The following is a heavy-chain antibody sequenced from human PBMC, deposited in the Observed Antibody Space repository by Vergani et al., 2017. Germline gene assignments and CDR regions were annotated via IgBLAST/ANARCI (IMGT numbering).Heavy chain of an antibody. CDR1: GFTFSSYS. V-gene: IGHV3-21*01. Sequence: EVQLVESGGGLVKPGGSLRLSCAASGFTFSSYSMNWVRQAPGKGLEWVSSISSSSSYIYYADSVKGRFTISRDNAKNSLYLQMNSLRAEDTAVYYCARRHKGYSNGGYWGQGTLVTVSS. CDR3: ARRHKGYSNGGY. CDR2: ISSSSSYI. J-gene: IGHJ4*02. D-gene: IGHD6-19*01.